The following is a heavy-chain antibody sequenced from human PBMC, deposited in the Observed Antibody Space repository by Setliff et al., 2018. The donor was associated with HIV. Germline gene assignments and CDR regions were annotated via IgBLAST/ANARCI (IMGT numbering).Heavy chain of an antibody. J-gene: IGHJ5*02. CDR3: ASGEYDYSP. CDR2: IRSSSDNI. Sequence: GSLRLSCAGSGFNISRYSMNWVRQAPGKGLEWLSYIRSSSDNIYYADSVRGRFTISRDNAKNSLYLQMNSLRVDDTGVYYCASGEYDYSPWGQGTLVTVSS. CDR1: GFNISRYS. D-gene: IGHD4-4*01. V-gene: IGHV3-48*04.